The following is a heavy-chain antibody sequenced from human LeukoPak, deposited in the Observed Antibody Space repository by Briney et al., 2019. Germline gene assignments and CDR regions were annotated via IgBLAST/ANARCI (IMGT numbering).Heavy chain of an antibody. CDR3: ARHVWLQPFDY. CDR1: GGSMNSYY. J-gene: IGHJ4*02. Sequence: SETLSLTCSVSGGSMNSYYWSWIRQSPGKGLEWIGYIYYSGSTNYNPSLKSRVTISVDTSKNQFSLRLSAVTAADTAVYYCARHVWLQPFDYWGQGTLVTVSS. D-gene: IGHD3-9*01. V-gene: IGHV4-59*08. CDR2: IYYSGST.